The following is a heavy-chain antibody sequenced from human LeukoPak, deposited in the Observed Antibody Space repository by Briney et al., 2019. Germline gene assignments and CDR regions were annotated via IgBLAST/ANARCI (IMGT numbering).Heavy chain of an antibody. J-gene: IGHJ4*02. CDR3: ARRSLTYYYGSGPLDY. Sequence: SQTLSLTCTVSGGSISSGSYYWSWIRQPAGKGLEWIGRIYTSGSTNYNPSLKSRVTISVDTSKNQFSLKLSSVTAADTAVYYCARRSLTYYYGSGPLDYWGQGTLVTVSS. V-gene: IGHV4-61*02. D-gene: IGHD3-10*01. CDR1: GGSISSGSYY. CDR2: IYTSGST.